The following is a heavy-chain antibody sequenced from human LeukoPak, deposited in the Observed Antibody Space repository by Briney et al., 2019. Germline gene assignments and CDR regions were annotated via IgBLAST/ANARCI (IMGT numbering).Heavy chain of an antibody. CDR1: GNSFNRYW. Sequence: PGESLKISCKGSGNSFNRYWVAWVRQVPGKGLEWMGNIYPGDSDTRYSPSFQGQVTISVDEAISTAYVQWSSLKASDTAMYYCARIYYGSGTYYPYYFDYWGQGTLVTVSS. CDR3: ARIYYGSGTYYPYYFDY. V-gene: IGHV5-51*01. CDR2: IYPGDSDT. D-gene: IGHD3-10*01. J-gene: IGHJ4*02.